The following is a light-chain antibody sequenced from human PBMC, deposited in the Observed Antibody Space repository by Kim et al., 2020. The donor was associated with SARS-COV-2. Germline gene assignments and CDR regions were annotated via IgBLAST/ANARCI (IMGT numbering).Light chain of an antibody. CDR2: QDN. J-gene: IGLJ3*02. V-gene: IGLV3-1*01. Sequence: VAPGQTASSACSGDKLGLKYVCWYQQKPGRSPVVVFYQDNNRHSGIPERFSGSSSGNTATLTISGTQAMDEADCYCQAWGSSNWVFGGGTQLTVL. CDR1: KLGLKY. CDR3: QAWGSSNWV.